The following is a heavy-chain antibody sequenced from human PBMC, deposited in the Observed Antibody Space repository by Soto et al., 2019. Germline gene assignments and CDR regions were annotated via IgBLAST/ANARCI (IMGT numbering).Heavy chain of an antibody. J-gene: IGHJ4*02. V-gene: IGHV4-30-4*01. CDR3: ARVFPPPGYSSSWYPYFDY. Sequence: SETLSLTCTVSGGSISSGDYYWSWIRQPPGKGLEWIGYIYYSGSTYYNPSLKSRVTISVDTSKNQFSLKLSSVTAADTAVYYCARVFPPPGYSSSWYPYFDYWGQGTLVTVSS. CDR1: GGSISSGDYY. CDR2: IYYSGST. D-gene: IGHD6-13*01.